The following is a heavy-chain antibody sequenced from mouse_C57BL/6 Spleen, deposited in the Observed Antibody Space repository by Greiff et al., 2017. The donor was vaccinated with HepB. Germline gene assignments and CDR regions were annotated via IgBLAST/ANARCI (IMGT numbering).Heavy chain of an antibody. D-gene: IGHD2-4*01. CDR3: ARGGYDYDGYAMDY. CDR1: GYTFTSYG. J-gene: IGHJ4*01. V-gene: IGHV1-81*01. Sequence: QVQLKESGAELARPGASVKLSCKASGYTFTSYGISWVKQRTGQGLEWIGEIYPRSGNTYYNEKFKGKATLTADKSSSTAYMELRSLTSEDSAVYFCARGGYDYDGYAMDYWGQGTSVTVSS. CDR2: IYPRSGNT.